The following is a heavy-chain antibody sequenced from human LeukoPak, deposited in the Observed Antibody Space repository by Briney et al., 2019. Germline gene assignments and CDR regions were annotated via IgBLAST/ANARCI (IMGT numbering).Heavy chain of an antibody. CDR2: IYYSGIT. Sequence: PSETLSLTCTVSGGSISSSSYYWGWIRQPPGKGLEWIGSIYYSGITYYNPSLKSRVTISVDTSKNQFSLKLSSVTAADTAVYYCARSEVSSSWYGPNPFDYWGQGTLVTVSS. CDR1: GGSISSSSYY. CDR3: ARSEVSSSWYGPNPFDY. D-gene: IGHD6-13*01. V-gene: IGHV4-39*07. J-gene: IGHJ4*02.